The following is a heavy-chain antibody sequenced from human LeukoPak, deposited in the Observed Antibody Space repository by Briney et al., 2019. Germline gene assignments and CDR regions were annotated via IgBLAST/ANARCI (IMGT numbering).Heavy chain of an antibody. CDR3: ATGGAHGHYYGMDV. CDR1: GFTFSTYW. V-gene: IGHV3-74*01. D-gene: IGHD3-16*01. Sequence: GGSLRLSCAASGFTFSTYWMHWVRQAPGKGLVWVSRISSDGSITSYADSVKGRFTISIDNAKNTLYLQMGSQRAEDMAVYYCATGGAHGHYYGMDVWGQGTTVTVSS. J-gene: IGHJ6*02. CDR2: ISSDGSIT.